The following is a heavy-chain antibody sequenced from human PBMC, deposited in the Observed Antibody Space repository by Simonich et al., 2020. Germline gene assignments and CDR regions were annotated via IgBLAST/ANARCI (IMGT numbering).Heavy chain of an antibody. D-gene: IGHD4-4*01. CDR3: ARDYSNYDAFDI. CDR2: MNSDGSST. J-gene: IGHJ3*02. CDR1: GFTFSSYW. V-gene: IGHV3-74*01. Sequence: EVQLVESGGGLVQPGGSLRLSCAASGFTFSSYWMHWVRQAPGKGLGGVSRMNSDGSSTSYADSVKGRITISRDNAKNTLYLQMNSLRAEDTAVYYCARDYSNYDAFDIWGQGTMVTVSS.